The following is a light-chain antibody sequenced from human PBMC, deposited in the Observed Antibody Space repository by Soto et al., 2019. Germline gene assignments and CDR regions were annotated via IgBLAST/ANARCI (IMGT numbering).Light chain of an antibody. V-gene: IGKV1-5*03. CDR3: QQYDSYPIT. J-gene: IGKJ5*01. Sequence: DIQMTQSPSTLSASVGERVTITCRASQTISSWLAWYQQKPGKAPKVLIYKASTLESGVPSRFGGSGSGTEFTLTISSLQPDDFATYYCQQYDSYPITFGQGTRLEIK. CDR1: QTISSW. CDR2: KAS.